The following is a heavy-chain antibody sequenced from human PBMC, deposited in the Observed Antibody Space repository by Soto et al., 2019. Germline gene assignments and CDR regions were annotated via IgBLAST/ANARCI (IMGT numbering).Heavy chain of an antibody. J-gene: IGHJ4*02. D-gene: IGHD6-13*01. V-gene: IGHV3-21*05. Sequence: PGGSLRLSCAASGFTFSSYSMNWVRQAPGKGPEWISYISSSHTYTNYADSVKGRFTISRDNAKNSLYLQMNSLRPEDTAVYYCARDPYSSSWPPYLDYWGQGTLVTVSS. CDR1: GFTFSSYS. CDR2: ISSSHTYT. CDR3: ARDPYSSSWPPYLDY.